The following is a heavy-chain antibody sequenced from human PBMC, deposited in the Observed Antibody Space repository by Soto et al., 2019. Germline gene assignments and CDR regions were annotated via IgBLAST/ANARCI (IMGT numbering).Heavy chain of an antibody. V-gene: IGHV4-34*01. Sequence: PSETLSLTCAVYGGSFSGYYWSWIRQPPGKGLEWIGSVYYSGSTYYNPSLESRVTISVDKSKNQFPLKLMSLSAADTAVYYCGRLEGLATISYYFDYWGQGALVTVSS. CDR2: VYYSGST. D-gene: IGHD3-9*01. CDR3: GRLEGLATISYYFDY. CDR1: GGSFSGYY. J-gene: IGHJ4*02.